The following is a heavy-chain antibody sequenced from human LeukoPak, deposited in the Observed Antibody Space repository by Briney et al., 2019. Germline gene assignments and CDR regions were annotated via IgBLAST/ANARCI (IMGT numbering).Heavy chain of an antibody. CDR2: ISGSGGST. V-gene: IGHV3-23*01. CDR1: AFTFSSYA. CDR3: AKGKPSLASGRFYFFDY. D-gene: IGHD6-19*01. Sequence: PGGSLRLSCAASAFTFSSYAMSWVRQAPGKGLEWVSAISGSGGSTYYADSVKGRFTISRDNSKNTLYLQMNSLRAEDTAVYYCAKGKPSLASGRFYFFDYWGQGTLVTVSS. J-gene: IGHJ4*02.